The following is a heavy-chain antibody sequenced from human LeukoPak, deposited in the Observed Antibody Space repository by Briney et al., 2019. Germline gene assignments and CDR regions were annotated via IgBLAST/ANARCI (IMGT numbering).Heavy chain of an antibody. CDR3: ARLGIYCSSTSCLNWFDP. CDR1: GYSISSGYY. Sequence: KPSETLSLTCAVSGYSISSGYYWGWIRQPPGKGLEWIGSIYHSGSTYYNPSLKSRGTISVDTSKNQFSLKLSSVTAADTAVYYCARLGIYCSSTSCLNWFDPWGQGTLVTVSS. D-gene: IGHD2-2*01. V-gene: IGHV4-38-2*01. J-gene: IGHJ5*02. CDR2: IYHSGST.